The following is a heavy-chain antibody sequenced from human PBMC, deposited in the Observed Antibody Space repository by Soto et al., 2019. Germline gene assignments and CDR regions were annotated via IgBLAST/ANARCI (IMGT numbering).Heavy chain of an antibody. V-gene: IGHV3-23*01. CDR1: GFTFSNSD. CDR2: ISRSGDST. J-gene: IGHJ4*02. D-gene: IGHD2-2*01. Sequence: GGSLRLSCAASGFTFSNSDMSWVRQALGKGLEWVSYISRSGDSTYYAASVKGRFTISRDNFKNTLYLQMSSLRAEDTAVYYCARRKYCSSTTCFDYWGQGTLVTVSS. CDR3: ARRKYCSSTTCFDY.